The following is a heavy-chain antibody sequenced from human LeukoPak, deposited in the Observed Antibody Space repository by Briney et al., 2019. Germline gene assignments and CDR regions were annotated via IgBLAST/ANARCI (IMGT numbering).Heavy chain of an antibody. D-gene: IGHD6-6*01. J-gene: IGHJ4*02. CDR3: ARQTPRIAARHYYFDY. V-gene: IGHV4-39*01. CDR2: YSGST. Sequence: YSGSTYYNPSLKSRVTISVDTSKNQFSLKLSSVTAADTAVYCCARQTPRIAARHYYFDYWGQGTLVTVSS.